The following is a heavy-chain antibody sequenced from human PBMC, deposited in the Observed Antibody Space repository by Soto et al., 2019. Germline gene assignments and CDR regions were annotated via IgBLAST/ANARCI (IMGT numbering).Heavy chain of an antibody. Sequence: SETLSLTCTVSGGSISSSSYYWGWIRQPPGKGLEWIGSIYYSGSTYYNPSLKSRVTISVDTSKNQFSLKLSSVTAADTTVYYCARGRNWFDPWGQGTLVTVSS. CDR1: GGSISSSSYY. CDR3: ARGRNWFDP. CDR2: IYYSGST. J-gene: IGHJ5*02. V-gene: IGHV4-39*01.